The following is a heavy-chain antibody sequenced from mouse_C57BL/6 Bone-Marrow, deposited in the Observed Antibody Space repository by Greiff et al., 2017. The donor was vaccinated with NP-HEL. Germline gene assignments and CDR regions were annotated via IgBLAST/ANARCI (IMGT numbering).Heavy chain of an antibody. J-gene: IGHJ2*01. Sequence: EVQLQESGPVLVKPGASVKMSCKASGYKFTNYYMNWVKQSHGKSLEWIGVINPYNGGTSYNQKFKGKATLTVDKSSSTAYMELNSLTSVDSAVYYCARCLNLGDYWGQGTTLTVSS. CDR2: INPYNGGT. CDR1: GYKFTNYY. V-gene: IGHV1-19*01. CDR3: ARCLNLGDY.